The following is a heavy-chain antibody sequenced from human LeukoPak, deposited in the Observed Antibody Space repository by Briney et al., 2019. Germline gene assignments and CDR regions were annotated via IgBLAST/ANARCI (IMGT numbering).Heavy chain of an antibody. D-gene: IGHD2-21*02. Sequence: GASVKVSCKASGYTFTDNYLHWVRHAPGQGLEWRGLINPKTGCTTYAQKFQGTITVNRETSVSTVYMELSGLGPDDTAIYYCVRVAYCGSGCYYYVDSWGQGTLVTVSS. CDR2: INPKTGCT. CDR3: VRVAYCGSGCYYYVDS. V-gene: IGHV1-2*02. J-gene: IGHJ4*02. CDR1: GYTFTDNY.